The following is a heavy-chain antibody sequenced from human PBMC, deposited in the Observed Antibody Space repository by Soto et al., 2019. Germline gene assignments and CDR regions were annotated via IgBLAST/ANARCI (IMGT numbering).Heavy chain of an antibody. Sequence: SGGSLRLSCAASGFTFSDYYMSWIRQAPGKGLEWVSYISSSGSTIYYADSVKGRFTISGDNAKNSLYLQMNSLRAEDTAVYYCASCGYYYDSSGYSIDAFDIWGQGTMVTVSS. D-gene: IGHD3-22*01. CDR1: GFTFSDYY. CDR2: ISSSGSTI. V-gene: IGHV3-11*01. CDR3: ASCGYYYDSSGYSIDAFDI. J-gene: IGHJ3*02.